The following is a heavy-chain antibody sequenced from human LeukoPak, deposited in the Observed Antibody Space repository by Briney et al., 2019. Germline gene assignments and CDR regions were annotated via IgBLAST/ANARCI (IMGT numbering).Heavy chain of an antibody. J-gene: IGHJ5*02. CDR2: IWYDGRNK. Sequence: GGSLRLSCAASAFTFSSYGMHWVRQAPGKGLEWVAVIWYDGRNKYYADSVKGRFTISRDNSKNMLYLQMSSLRAEDTAVYYCARDIDSWFDPWGQGTLVIVSS. D-gene: IGHD1-26*01. V-gene: IGHV3-33*01. CDR1: AFTFSSYG. CDR3: ARDIDSWFDP.